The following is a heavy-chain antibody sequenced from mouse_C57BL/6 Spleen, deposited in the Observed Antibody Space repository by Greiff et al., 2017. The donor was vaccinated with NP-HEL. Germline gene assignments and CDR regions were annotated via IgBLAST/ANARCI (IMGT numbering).Heavy chain of an antibody. CDR1: GYTFTSYG. Sequence: QVQLQQSGAELARPGASVKLSCKASGYTFTSYGISWVKQRTGQGLEWIGEIYPRSGNTYYNEKFKGKATLTADKSSSTAYMELRSLTSEDSAVYFCARSKIGNSYGSSDDWYFDVWGTGTTVTVSA. D-gene: IGHD1-1*01. CDR2: IYPRSGNT. CDR3: ARSKIGNSYGSSDDWYFDV. J-gene: IGHJ1*03. V-gene: IGHV1-81*01.